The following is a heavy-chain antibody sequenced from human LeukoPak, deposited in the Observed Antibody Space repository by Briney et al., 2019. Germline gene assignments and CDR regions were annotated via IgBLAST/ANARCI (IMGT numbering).Heavy chain of an antibody. CDR2: FDPQDGET. J-gene: IGHJ4*02. Sequence: ASVKVSCKVSGYTLSELTIHWVRQTLGKRLEWMGAFDPQDGETISAQKFHGRVTMTEDPSTDTAYMELSSLRAEDTAVYSCARARGIDYWGQGTLVTVSS. V-gene: IGHV1-24*01. CDR1: GYTLSELT. D-gene: IGHD3-10*01. CDR3: ARARGIDY.